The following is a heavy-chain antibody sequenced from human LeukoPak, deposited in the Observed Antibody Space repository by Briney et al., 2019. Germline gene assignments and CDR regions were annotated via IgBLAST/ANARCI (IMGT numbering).Heavy chain of an antibody. D-gene: IGHD3-16*01. CDR2: IKSVTDGGTI. CDR1: GFTFSNAW. CDR3: TARGGFDY. Sequence: GGSLRLSCAASGFTFSNAWMSWVRQAPGKGLEWVGRIKSVTDGGTIDYATPVKGRFTISRDDSKNTLYLQMDSLKTEDTAVYYCTARGGFDYWGQGTLVTVSS. V-gene: IGHV3-15*01. J-gene: IGHJ4*02.